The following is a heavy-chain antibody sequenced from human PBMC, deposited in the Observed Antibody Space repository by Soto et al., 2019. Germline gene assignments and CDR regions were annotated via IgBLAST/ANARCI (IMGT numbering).Heavy chain of an antibody. D-gene: IGHD3-3*01. CDR2: IIPIFGTA. Sequence: QVQLVQSGAEVKKPGSSVKVSCKASGGTFSSYAISWVRQAPGHGLEWMGGIIPIFGTANYAQKFQGRVTITVDESTSTAYMELRSLRSEDTAGYYCARDLKYYDFWSGYQYNWFDPWGQGTLVTVSS. CDR1: GGTFSSYA. V-gene: IGHV1-69*01. J-gene: IGHJ5*02. CDR3: ARDLKYYDFWSGYQYNWFDP.